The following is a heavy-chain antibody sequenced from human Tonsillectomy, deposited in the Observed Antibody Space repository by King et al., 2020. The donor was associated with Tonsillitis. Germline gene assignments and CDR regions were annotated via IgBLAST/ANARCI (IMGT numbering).Heavy chain of an antibody. V-gene: IGHV1-18*01. CDR2: ISAYNGNT. CDR1: GYTFTNYG. D-gene: IGHD6-6*01. Sequence: VQLVQSGAEVKKPGASVKVSCKASGYTFTNYGISWVRKAPGQGLEWMGWISAYNGNTNYAQKFQGRVTMTTHTSTSTAYLDLRSLRSDDTAVYYCARNLWEQLVLGYWGQGTLVTVSS. J-gene: IGHJ4*02. CDR3: ARNLWEQLVLGY.